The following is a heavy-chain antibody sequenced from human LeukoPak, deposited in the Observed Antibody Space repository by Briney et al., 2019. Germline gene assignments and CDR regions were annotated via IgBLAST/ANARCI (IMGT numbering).Heavy chain of an antibody. CDR3: VKDVGVSYAFDY. V-gene: IGHV3-64D*09. CDR2: ISANEGRT. J-gene: IGHJ4*02. Sequence: GGTLSLSCSASGFTFSRFAMHWVRPAPGKGLEDVTGISANEGRTHYGDSVKTRFSITRENSKNTLHLQMSTLRAEDSALDYYVKDVGVSYAFDYWGQGILVTVAS. CDR1: GFTFSRFA. D-gene: IGHD1-26*01.